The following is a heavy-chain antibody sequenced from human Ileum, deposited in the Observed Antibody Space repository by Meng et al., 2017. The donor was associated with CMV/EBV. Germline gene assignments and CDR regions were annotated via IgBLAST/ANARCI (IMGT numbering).Heavy chain of an antibody. J-gene: IGHJ5*02. D-gene: IGHD6-19*01. Sequence: AKRSRCGGEVKNPGGSVKVFCKASGYTFIGYYMHWVRQAPGQGLEWMGWINPNSGVTNYKENFQGRVTMTRDTSIGTAYMELSGLTSDDTAVYYCARDFNSLAVSAANWFDPWGQGTLVTVSS. V-gene: IGHV1-2*02. CDR1: GYTFIGYY. CDR3: ARDFNSLAVSAANWFDP. CDR2: INPNSGVT.